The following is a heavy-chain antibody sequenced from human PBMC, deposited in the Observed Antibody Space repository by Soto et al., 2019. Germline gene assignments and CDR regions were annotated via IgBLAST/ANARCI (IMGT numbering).Heavy chain of an antibody. D-gene: IGHD3-10*01. Sequence: GESLKISCAASGFTFNSYAMSWVRQAPGKGLEWVSTMTHSGDSTYYADSVKGRFTISRDTPKKTLYLQMDSLRAEDTAVYFCAKDSDKEDKFWLGELFKSWFDPWGQGTLVTVSS. J-gene: IGHJ5*02. CDR1: GFTFNSYA. CDR2: MTHSGDST. V-gene: IGHV3-23*01. CDR3: AKDSDKEDKFWLGELFKSWFDP.